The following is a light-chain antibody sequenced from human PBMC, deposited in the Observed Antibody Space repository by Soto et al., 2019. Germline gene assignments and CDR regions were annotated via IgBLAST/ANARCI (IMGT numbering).Light chain of an antibody. CDR2: TAS. Sequence: DIRMTQSPSSLSASVGDRVTITCRASQGIDNYLAWYQQKPGGVPKLLIYTASTLRSGDPSRFSGGGSGTGTNVTLTISSVQPEDLATCNYQKYKNAPGTFGQGTKVEIK. V-gene: IGKV1-27*01. CDR1: QGIDNY. CDR3: QKYKNAPGT. J-gene: IGKJ1*01.